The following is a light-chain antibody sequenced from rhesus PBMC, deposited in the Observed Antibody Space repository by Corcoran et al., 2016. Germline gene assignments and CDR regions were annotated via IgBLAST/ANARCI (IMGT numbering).Light chain of an antibody. CDR3: LQYSSSPYS. CDR1: QGISSW. V-gene: IGKV1-22*01. CDR2: KAS. J-gene: IGKJ2*01. Sequence: DIQMTQSPSSLSASVGDKVTITCRASQGISSWLAWYQQKPGKAPKLLIYKASRLQSGVHSRFSGSGCGTDFTLTIRSLQPEDFATYYCLQYSSSPYSFGQGTKVEIK.